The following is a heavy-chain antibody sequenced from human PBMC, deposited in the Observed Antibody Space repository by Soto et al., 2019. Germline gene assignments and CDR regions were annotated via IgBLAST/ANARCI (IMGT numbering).Heavy chain of an antibody. CDR1: GFTFTSSA. V-gene: IGHV1-58*01. Sequence: SVKVSCKASGFTFTSSAVQWVRQARGQRLEWIGWIVVGSGNTNYAQKFQERVTITRDMSTSTAYMELSSLRAEDTAMYYCAKVRVGIDVDFDYWGQGALVTVSS. CDR2: IVVGSGNT. CDR3: AKVRVGIDVDFDY. D-gene: IGHD2-21*01. J-gene: IGHJ4*02.